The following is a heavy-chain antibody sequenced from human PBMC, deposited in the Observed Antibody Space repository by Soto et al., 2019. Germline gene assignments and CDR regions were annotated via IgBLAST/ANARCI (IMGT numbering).Heavy chain of an antibody. CDR2: INAGNGNT. D-gene: IGHD1-26*01. V-gene: IGHV1-3*01. J-gene: IGHJ4*02. CDR3: ARAGTGVGARPTDY. Sequence: ASVKVSCKASGYTFTSYAMHWVRQAPGQRLEWMGWINAGNGNTKYSQKFQGRVTITRDTSASTAYMELSSLRSEDTAVYYCARAGTGVGARPTDYCGQGTLVTVSS. CDR1: GYTFTSYA.